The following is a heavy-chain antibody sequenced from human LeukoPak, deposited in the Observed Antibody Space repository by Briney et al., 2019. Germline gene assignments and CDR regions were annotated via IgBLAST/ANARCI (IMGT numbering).Heavy chain of an antibody. CDR3: ARGVVVIATDY. D-gene: IGHD2-21*01. V-gene: IGHV3-74*01. Sequence: GGSLRLSCAASGFTFSSYWMRWVRHAPGKGLVWVSRINSDGSSTSYADSVKGRFTISRDNAKNTLYLQMNSLRAEDTAVYYCARGVVVIATDYWGQGTLVTVSS. CDR2: INSDGSST. CDR1: GFTFSSYW. J-gene: IGHJ4*02.